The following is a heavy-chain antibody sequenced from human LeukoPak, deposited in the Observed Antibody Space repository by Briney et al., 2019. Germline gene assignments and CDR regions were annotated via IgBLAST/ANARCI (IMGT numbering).Heavy chain of an antibody. V-gene: IGHV3-7*03. Sequence: GGSLRLSCAASGFTFSGYWMNWVRQAQGKGPEWLANIKQDGSEKYYVDSVKGRFTISRDNAKNSLYLQMNSLRAEDTAVYYCAKLPEQWLSLDYWGQGTLVTVSS. J-gene: IGHJ4*02. CDR2: IKQDGSEK. D-gene: IGHD6-19*01. CDR1: GFTFSGYW. CDR3: AKLPEQWLSLDY.